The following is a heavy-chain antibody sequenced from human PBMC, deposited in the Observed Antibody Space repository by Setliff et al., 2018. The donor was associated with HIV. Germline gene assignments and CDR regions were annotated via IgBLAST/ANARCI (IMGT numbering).Heavy chain of an antibody. D-gene: IGHD3-10*01. V-gene: IGHV3-21*01. Sequence: PGGSLRLSCAASGFTFSSYTMNWVRQAPGKGLEWVSSISSSSYYIYYADSVKGRFTISRDNAKNSLYLQMNSLRAEDTAVYYCARVPPPTYYYFDPWGQGTLVTVSS. J-gene: IGHJ5*02. CDR3: ARVPPPTYYYFDP. CDR1: GFTFSSYT. CDR2: ISSSSYYI.